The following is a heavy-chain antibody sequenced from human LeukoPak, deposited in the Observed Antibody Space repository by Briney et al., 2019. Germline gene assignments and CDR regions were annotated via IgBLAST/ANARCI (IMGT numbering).Heavy chain of an antibody. D-gene: IGHD3-22*01. CDR1: GGSISSGGYS. Sequence: SETLSLTCAVSGGSISSGGYSWSWIQQPPGKGLEWIGYIYHSGSTYYNPSLKSRVTISVDRSKNQFSLKLSSVTAADTAVYYCASYDSSGKGYWGQGTLVTVPS. V-gene: IGHV4-30-2*01. CDR2: IYHSGST. CDR3: ASYDSSGKGY. J-gene: IGHJ4*02.